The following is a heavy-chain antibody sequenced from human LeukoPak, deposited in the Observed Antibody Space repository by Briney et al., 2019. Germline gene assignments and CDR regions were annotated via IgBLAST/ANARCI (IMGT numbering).Heavy chain of an antibody. J-gene: IGHJ4*02. CDR1: GYTFTSYD. CDR3: ARGAPGSYCSGGSCPYFDF. Sequence: ASVKVSCKASGYTFTSYDINWVRQATGQGLEWMRWMNPNSGNTGYAQKFQGRVTMTSNTSISTAYMEVTSLKSEGTAVYYCARGAPGSYCSGGSCPYFDFWGQGTLATVSS. V-gene: IGHV1-8*01. CDR2: MNPNSGNT. D-gene: IGHD2-15*01.